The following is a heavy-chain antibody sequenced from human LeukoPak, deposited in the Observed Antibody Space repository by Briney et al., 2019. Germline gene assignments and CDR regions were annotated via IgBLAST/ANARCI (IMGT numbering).Heavy chain of an antibody. CDR2: ISNDGRDK. V-gene: IGHV3-30*04. CDR3: AKDRSGSFPNWFDP. D-gene: IGHD3-10*01. J-gene: IGHJ5*02. Sequence: PGGSLRLSCAASGFTFSSYPMHWVRQTPGKGLERVAVISNDGRDKYHADSVKGRFTISRDNSKNTLYLQMNSLRGEDTAVYYCAKDRSGSFPNWFDPWGQGTLVTVSS. CDR1: GFTFSSYP.